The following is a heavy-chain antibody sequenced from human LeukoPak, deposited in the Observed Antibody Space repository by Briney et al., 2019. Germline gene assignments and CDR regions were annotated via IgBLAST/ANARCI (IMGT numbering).Heavy chain of an antibody. CDR1: GGSISSYY. CDR2: IYTSGST. V-gene: IGHV4-4*07. J-gene: IGHJ6*03. Sequence: SETLSLTCTVSGGSISSYYWSWIRQPAGKGLEWIGRIYTSGSTNYNPSLKSRVTMSVDTSKNQFSLKLSSVTAADTAVYYCARGKAAQGYYYYYYMDVWGKGTTVTVSS. D-gene: IGHD6-13*01. CDR3: ARGKAAQGYYYYYYMDV.